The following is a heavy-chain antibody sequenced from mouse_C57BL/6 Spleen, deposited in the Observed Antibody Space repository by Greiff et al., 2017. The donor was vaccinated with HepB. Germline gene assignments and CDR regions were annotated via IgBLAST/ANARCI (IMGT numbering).Heavy chain of an antibody. CDR2: IYPSDSET. D-gene: IGHD2-1*01. Sequence: QVQLQQPGAELVRPGSSVKLSCKASGYTFTSYWMDWVKQRPGQGLEWIGNIYPSDSETHYNQKFKDKATLTVDKSSSTAYMQLSSLTSEDSAVYYCARGVGNYPYYAMDYWGQGTSVTVSS. J-gene: IGHJ4*01. CDR3: ARGVGNYPYYAMDY. CDR1: GYTFTSYW. V-gene: IGHV1-61*01.